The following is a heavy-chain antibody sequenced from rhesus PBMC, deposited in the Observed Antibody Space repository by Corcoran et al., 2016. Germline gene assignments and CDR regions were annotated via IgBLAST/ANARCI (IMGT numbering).Heavy chain of an antibody. V-gene: IGHV3-54*02. Sequence: EVQLVESGGGLVQPGGSLRLSCAASGFTFSSYGMHWVRPAPGTGLEWVAVISYDGSNKYSADSLNDRFTISRDNSKTMLYLQMNNLKLADTAVYYCARETKAVLVVVATPLFDYWGQGVLVTVSS. CDR1: GFTFSSYG. J-gene: IGHJ4*01. D-gene: IGHD2-21*01. CDR3: ARETKAVLVVVATPLFDY. CDR2: ISYDGSNK.